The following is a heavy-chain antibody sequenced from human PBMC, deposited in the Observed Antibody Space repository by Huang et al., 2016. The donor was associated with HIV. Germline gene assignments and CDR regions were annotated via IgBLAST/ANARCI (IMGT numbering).Heavy chain of an antibody. V-gene: IGHV4-34*02. D-gene: IGHD1-1*01. CDR1: GGPFSTHY. Sequence: QVRLQQWGGGLVRPSETLSRTCAVYGGPFSTHYWSWIRQSPGKGLEGIAEIKYNGHANFNPSLRSRVSISGDTSKNQFSLNVTSVTAADTAIYYCARGRDTTEMDTVDDALDVWDQGTLVIVSS. CDR3: ARGRDTTEMDTVDDALDV. CDR2: IKYNGHA. J-gene: IGHJ3*01.